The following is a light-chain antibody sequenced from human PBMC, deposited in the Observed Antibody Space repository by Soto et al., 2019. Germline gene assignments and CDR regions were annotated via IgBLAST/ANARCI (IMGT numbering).Light chain of an antibody. Sequence: QAVVTQSSSASASLGSSVKLTCTLSSGHSNYIIAWHQQQPGTAPRYLMKVEGTGGYNKGSGIPDRFSGSSSGAARYLTISNLQSEDEADYYCESWDTNTHRVFGGGTKLTVL. CDR2: VEGTGGY. CDR3: ESWDTNTHRV. V-gene: IGLV4-60*03. CDR1: SGHSNYI. J-gene: IGLJ3*02.